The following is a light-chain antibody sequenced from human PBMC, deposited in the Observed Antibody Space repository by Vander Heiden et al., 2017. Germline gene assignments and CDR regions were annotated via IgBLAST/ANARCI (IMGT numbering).Light chain of an antibody. J-gene: IGKJ2*01. CDR3: QHYNNFPYT. CDR2: KAS. Sequence: DIQIPQSPSTLFASAGDRVTITCRASQSISIWLAWYQQKPGKAPNLLIYKASSLESGVPSRFSGSGSGTEFTLTISSLQPDDFATYYCQHYNNFPYTFGQGTKLEIK. V-gene: IGKV1-5*03. CDR1: QSISIW.